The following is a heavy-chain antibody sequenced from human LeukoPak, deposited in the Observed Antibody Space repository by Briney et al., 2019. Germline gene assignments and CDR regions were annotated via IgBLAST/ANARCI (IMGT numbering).Heavy chain of an antibody. CDR2: ISSSSSYI. CDR1: GFTFSTYA. CDR3: ATQKRTGY. D-gene: IGHD3-10*01. J-gene: IGHJ4*02. V-gene: IGHV3-21*01. Sequence: PGGSLRLSCAASGFTFSTYATSWVRQAPGKVLEWVSSISSSSSYIYYADSVKGRFTISRDNAKNSLYLQMNSLRAEDTAVYYCATQKRTGYWGQGTLVTVSS.